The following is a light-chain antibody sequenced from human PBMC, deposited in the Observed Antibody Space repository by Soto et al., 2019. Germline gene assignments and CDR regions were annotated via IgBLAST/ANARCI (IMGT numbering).Light chain of an antibody. Sequence: IVVTQSPSTMAVYAGETATLSCRASHSVSSNLAWYQQKPGQAPRLLIYGASTRATGIPARFSGSGSGTDFTLTISRLEPEDFAVYYCQQYGSSGTFGQGTKVDIK. CDR1: HSVSSN. J-gene: IGKJ1*01. CDR3: QQYGSSGT. CDR2: GAS. V-gene: IGKV3-20*01.